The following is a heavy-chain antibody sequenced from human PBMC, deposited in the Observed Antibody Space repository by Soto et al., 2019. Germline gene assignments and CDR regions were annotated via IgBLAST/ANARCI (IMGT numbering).Heavy chain of an antibody. CDR2: IWYDGSNK. CDR1: GFTFSSYG. Sequence: QVQLVESGGGVVQPGRSLRLSCAASGFTFSSYGMHWVRQAPGKGLEWVAVIWYDGSNKYYADSVKGRFTISRDNSKNTLYLQMNSLRAEDTAVYYCASDFWSGYLSSNWFDPWGQGTLVTVSS. D-gene: IGHD3-3*01. J-gene: IGHJ5*02. V-gene: IGHV3-33*01. CDR3: ASDFWSGYLSSNWFDP.